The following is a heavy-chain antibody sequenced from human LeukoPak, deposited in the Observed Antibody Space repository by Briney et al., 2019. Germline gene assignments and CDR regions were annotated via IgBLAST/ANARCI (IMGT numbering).Heavy chain of an antibody. CDR1: GFTFSSYG. D-gene: IGHD4-17*01. J-gene: IGHJ4*02. CDR2: ISYDGSNK. V-gene: IGHV3-30*03. Sequence: PGGSLRLSCAASGFTFSSYGMHWVRQAPGKGLEWVAVISYDGSNKYYADSVKGRFTISRDNSENTVYLQMNGLRVEDTARYYCARDRDYPRDQFDYWGQGTVVSVSS. CDR3: ARDRDYPRDQFDY.